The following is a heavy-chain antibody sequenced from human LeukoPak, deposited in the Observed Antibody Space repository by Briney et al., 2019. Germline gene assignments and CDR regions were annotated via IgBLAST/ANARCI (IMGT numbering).Heavy chain of an antibody. Sequence: GGSLRLSCAASGFTFSDYYMSWVRQAPGKGLEWVSAISGSGDNTYYADSVKGRFTISRDNSKNTLYLQMNSLRAEDTAVYYCAKAIQLWDFDYWGQGTLVTVSS. J-gene: IGHJ4*02. V-gene: IGHV3-23*01. CDR3: AKAIQLWDFDY. CDR1: GFTFSDYY. CDR2: ISGSGDNT. D-gene: IGHD5-18*01.